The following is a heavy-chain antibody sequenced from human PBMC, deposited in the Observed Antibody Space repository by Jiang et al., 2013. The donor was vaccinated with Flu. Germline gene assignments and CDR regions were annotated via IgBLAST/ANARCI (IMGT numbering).Heavy chain of an antibody. Sequence: GAEVKKPGALSEGLLQGFWIHLHRLLYTLGATGPGQGLEWLGCINPNDGGTNYAQKFQGWVTMTRDTSMSTVYMDLNRLRSDDTAVYYXARDAHGPQLGGMDVWGQG. D-gene: IGHD6-13*01. V-gene: IGHV1-2*04. CDR3: ARDAHGPQLGGMDV. CDR1: IHLHRLL. CDR2: INPNDGGT. J-gene: IGHJ6*02.